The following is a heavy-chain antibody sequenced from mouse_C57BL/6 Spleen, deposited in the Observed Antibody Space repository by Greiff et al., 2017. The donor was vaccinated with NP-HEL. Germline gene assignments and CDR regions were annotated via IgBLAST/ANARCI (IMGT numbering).Heavy chain of an antibody. CDR2: ISYDGSN. V-gene: IGHV3-6*01. Sequence: EVKLQESGPGLVKPSQSLSLTCSVTGYSITSGYYWNWIRQFPGNQLEWMGYISYDGSNNYNPSLKNRISITRDTSKNQFFLKLNSVTTEDTATYYCARGPLDGSSYWYFDVWGTGTTVTVSS. D-gene: IGHD1-1*01. CDR3: ARGPLDGSSYWYFDV. CDR1: GYSITSGYY. J-gene: IGHJ1*03.